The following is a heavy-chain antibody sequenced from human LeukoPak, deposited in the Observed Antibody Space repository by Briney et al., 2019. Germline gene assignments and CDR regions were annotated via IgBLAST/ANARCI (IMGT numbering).Heavy chain of an antibody. V-gene: IGHV3-23*01. J-gene: IGHJ4*02. Sequence: PGASLRLSCAASGFTFSTYAMTWVRQAPGKGLEWVSAISRSGDSTYYADSVKGRFTISRDNSKNTLYLQMNSLRAEDTAVYYCARTDSSGWYGYFDYWGQGTLVTVSS. D-gene: IGHD6-19*01. CDR3: ARTDSSGWYGYFDY. CDR2: ISRSGDST. CDR1: GFTFSTYA.